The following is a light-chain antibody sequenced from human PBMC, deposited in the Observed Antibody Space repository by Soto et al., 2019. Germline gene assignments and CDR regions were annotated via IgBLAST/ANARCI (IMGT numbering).Light chain of an antibody. J-gene: IGLJ2*01. V-gene: IGLV4-60*02. CDR3: ETWDSNTHTV. Sequence: QPLLTQSSCASASLGSSGKLTCTLSSGHSSYIIAWHQQQPGKAPRYLMKLEGSGSYNKGSGVPDRFSGSSSGADRYLTISNLQFEDEADYYCETWDSNTHTVFGGGTKLTVL. CDR1: SGHSSYI. CDR2: LEGSGSY.